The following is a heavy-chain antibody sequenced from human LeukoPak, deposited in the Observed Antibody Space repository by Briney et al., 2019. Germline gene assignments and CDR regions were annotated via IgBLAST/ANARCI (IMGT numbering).Heavy chain of an antibody. CDR3: ARDTTYYYDSSGYYYGEYFQH. J-gene: IGHJ1*01. D-gene: IGHD3-22*01. CDR2: IIPILGIA. CDR1: GGTFSSYA. V-gene: IGHV1-69*04. Sequence: SVKVSCKASGGTFSSYAISWVRQAPGQGLEWMGRIIPILGIANYAQKFQGRVTITADKSTSTAYMELSSLRSEDTAVYYCARDTTYYYDSSGYYYGEYFQHWGQGTLVTVSP.